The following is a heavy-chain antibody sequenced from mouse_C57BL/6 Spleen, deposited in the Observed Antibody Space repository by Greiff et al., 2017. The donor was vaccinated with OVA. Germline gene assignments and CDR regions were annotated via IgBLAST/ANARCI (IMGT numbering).Heavy chain of an antibody. CDR3: ARPSFYNAMDY. J-gene: IGHJ4*01. D-gene: IGHD2-12*01. CDR1: GYTFTSYW. V-gene: IGHV1-55*01. CDR2: IYPGSGST. Sequence: QVQLQQPGAELVKPGASVKMSCKASGYTFTSYWITWVKQRPGQGLEWIGDIYPGSGSTNYNEKFKSKATLTVDTSSSTAYMQLSSLTSEDAAVYYCARPSFYNAMDYWGQGTSVTVSS.